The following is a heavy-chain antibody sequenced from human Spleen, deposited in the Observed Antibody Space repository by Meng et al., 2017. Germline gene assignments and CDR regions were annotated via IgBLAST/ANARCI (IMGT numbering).Heavy chain of an antibody. CDR1: GGSISSYY. Sequence: SETLSLTCTVSGGSISSYYWSWIRQPPGKGLEWIGYIYYSGSTNYNPSLKSRVTISVDTSKNQFSLKLSSVTAADTVVYYCVGFGELWGIDLWGRGTLVTVSS. CDR2: IYYSGST. J-gene: IGHJ2*01. CDR3: VGFGELWGIDL. D-gene: IGHD3-10*01. V-gene: IGHV4-59*01.